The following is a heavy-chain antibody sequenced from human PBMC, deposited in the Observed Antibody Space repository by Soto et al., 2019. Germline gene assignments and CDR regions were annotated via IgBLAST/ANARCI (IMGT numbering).Heavy chain of an antibody. V-gene: IGHV4-34*02. D-gene: IGHD2-8*01. CDR2: ISHSGTT. Sequence: QVQLQQWGAGLLKPSETLSLSCAVYGGSFSGYYWSWIRQPPGKGLEWIGEISHSGTTNYNLSLKSRVTISVATSKNQFSLKVTSVTAADTAIYFCARAAYMYAYSEFDSWGQGTLVTVSS. CDR3: ARAAYMYAYSEFDS. CDR1: GGSFSGYY. J-gene: IGHJ4*02.